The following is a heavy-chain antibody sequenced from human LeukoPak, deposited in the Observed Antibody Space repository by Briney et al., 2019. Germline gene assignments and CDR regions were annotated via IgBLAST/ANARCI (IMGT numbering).Heavy chain of an antibody. CDR3: AREGTSHWFDP. D-gene: IGHD1-14*01. J-gene: IGHJ5*02. CDR1: GGSFGGYY. V-gene: IGHV4-34*01. CDR2: INHSGST. Sequence: SETLSLTRAVYGGSFGGYYWSWIRQPPGKGLEWIGEINHSGSTNYNPSLKSRVTISVDTSKNQFSLKLSSVTAADTAVYYCAREGTSHWFDPWGQGTLVTVSS.